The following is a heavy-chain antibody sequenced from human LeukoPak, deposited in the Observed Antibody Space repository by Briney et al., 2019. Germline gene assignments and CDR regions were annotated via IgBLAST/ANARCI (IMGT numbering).Heavy chain of an antibody. J-gene: IGHJ4*02. V-gene: IGHV4-59*01. CDR3: ARARPQQQLDY. CDR1: GGSISSYY. CDR2: IYYSGST. Sequence: SETLSISCTVSGGSISSYYWSWIRQPPGKGLEWIGYIYYSGSTNYNPSLKSRVTISVDTSKNQFSLKLSSVTAADTAVYYCARARPQQQLDYWGQGTLVTVSS. D-gene: IGHD6-13*01.